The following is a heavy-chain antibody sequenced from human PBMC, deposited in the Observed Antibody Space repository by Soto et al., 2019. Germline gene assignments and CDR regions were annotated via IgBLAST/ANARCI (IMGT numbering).Heavy chain of an antibody. Sequence: QVQLVESGGGVVQPGRSLSLSCAASGFTFSSYGMHWVRQAPGKGLEWVAVISYDGSNKYYADSVKGRFTISRDNSKNTLYLQMNSLRAEDTAVYYCAKAASYYYYYGMDVWGQGTTVTVSS. CDR1: GFTFSSYG. J-gene: IGHJ6*02. V-gene: IGHV3-30*18. CDR2: ISYDGSNK. CDR3: AKAASYYYYYGMDV.